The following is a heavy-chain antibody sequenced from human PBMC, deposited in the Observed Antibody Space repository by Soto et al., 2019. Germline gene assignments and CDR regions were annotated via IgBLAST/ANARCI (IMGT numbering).Heavy chain of an antibody. J-gene: IGHJ6*02. Sequence: QVQLVQSGAEVKKPGASVKVSCKASGYTFTSYYMHWVRQAPGQGLEWMGIINPSGGSTSYAQKFQGRVTMTRDTSTSTVYMELSSLRSEDTAVYYCARALGLASHEGGYDLWSSHYGMDVWGQGTTVTVSS. CDR1: GYTFTSYY. V-gene: IGHV1-46*01. CDR2: INPSGGST. CDR3: ARALGLASHEGGYDLWSSHYGMDV. D-gene: IGHD3-3*01.